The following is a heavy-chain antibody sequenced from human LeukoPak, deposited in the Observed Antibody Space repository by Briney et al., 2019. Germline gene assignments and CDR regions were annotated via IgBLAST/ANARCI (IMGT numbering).Heavy chain of an antibody. J-gene: IGHJ5*02. CDR2: IYYSGST. CDR3: ARELLWFGVNWFDP. V-gene: IGHV4-59*01. D-gene: IGHD3-10*01. CDR1: GGSIRSFY. Sequence: SETLSLTCTVSGGSIRSFYWSWIRQPPGKGLEWIGYIYYSGSTNYNPSLKSRVTISVDTSKNQFSLKLSSVTAADTAVYYCARELLWFGVNWFDPWGQGTLVTVSS.